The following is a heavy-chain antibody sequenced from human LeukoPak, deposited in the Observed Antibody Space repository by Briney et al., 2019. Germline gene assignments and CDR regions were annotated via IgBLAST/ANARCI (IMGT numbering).Heavy chain of an antibody. J-gene: IGHJ4*02. CDR3: ARDLTNGWHYFDY. V-gene: IGHV3-64*01. CDR2: IGNNGDTT. Sequence: GGSLRLSCAASGFTFSSHAMHWVRQAPGKGLEYVSGIGNNGDTTYYANSVKGRFTISRDNSKNTLYLEMGSLRAEDMAIYYCARDLTNGWHYFDYWGQGTLVTVPS. CDR1: GFTFSSHA. D-gene: IGHD6-19*01.